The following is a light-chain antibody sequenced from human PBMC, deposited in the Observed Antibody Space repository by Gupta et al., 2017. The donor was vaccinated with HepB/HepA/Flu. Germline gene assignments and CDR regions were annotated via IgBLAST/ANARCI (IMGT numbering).Light chain of an antibody. V-gene: IGKV2D-29*01. CDR1: QSLLHRDGKTY. J-gene: IGKJ2*04. CDR3: VQSVQYPRS. Sequence: IVMTQTPLSLSVPRGQPASMSCKSSQSLLHRDGKTYLHWYLQKPGHPPQLLIYELSNRFSGVPDRFIVSGAGTDFTLKISRVEAEDVGFYYCVQSVQYPRSFGQGTKLEIK. CDR2: ELS.